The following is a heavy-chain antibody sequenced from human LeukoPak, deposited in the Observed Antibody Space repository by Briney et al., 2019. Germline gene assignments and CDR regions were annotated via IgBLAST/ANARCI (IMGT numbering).Heavy chain of an antibody. Sequence: SETLSLTCAVYGESLNSYYWSWVRQPPGEGLEWIGEIYESGTTDYNPSLKSRVTISVDTSKNQFSLKLSSVTAADTAVYYCARLATRITMVRGVTRNWFDPWGQGTLVTVSS. CDR3: ARLATRITMVRGVTRNWFDP. V-gene: IGHV4-34*01. D-gene: IGHD3-10*01. CDR1: GESLNSYY. J-gene: IGHJ5*02. CDR2: IYESGTT.